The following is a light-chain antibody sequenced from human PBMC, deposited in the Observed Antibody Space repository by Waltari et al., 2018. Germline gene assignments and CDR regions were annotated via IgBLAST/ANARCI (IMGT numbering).Light chain of an antibody. CDR3: QHYVRLPAT. CDR2: GAS. CDR1: QSVSRS. V-gene: IGKV3-20*01. Sequence: IVLTQSPGSLSFSPGVRTTLYCRASQSVSRSLAWYQQKPGQAPKLLIYGASTRATGIPDRFTGSGSGTDFSLTISSLEPEDFAIYFCQHYVRLPATFGQGTKVEIK. J-gene: IGKJ1*01.